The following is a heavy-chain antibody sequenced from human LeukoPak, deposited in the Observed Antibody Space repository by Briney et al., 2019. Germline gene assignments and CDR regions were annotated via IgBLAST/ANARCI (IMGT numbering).Heavy chain of an antibody. CDR3: ARARYGSGTYDY. J-gene: IGHJ4*02. CDR1: GFTFSSYG. D-gene: IGHD3-10*01. Sequence: GKSLRLSCAASGFTFSSYGMHWVRQAPGKGLVWVSSINSDGSTTNYADFVKGRFSISRDNARDNAKNTLYLQMNSLRAEDTVVYYCARARYGSGTYDYWGQGTLVTVSS. CDR2: INSDGSTT. V-gene: IGHV3-74*01.